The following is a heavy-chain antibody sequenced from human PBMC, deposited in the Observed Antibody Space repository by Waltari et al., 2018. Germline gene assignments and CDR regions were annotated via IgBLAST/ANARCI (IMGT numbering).Heavy chain of an antibody. J-gene: IGHJ4*02. Sequence: QLQLQESGPGLVKPSETLSLTCTVPGGSISTIGYYWAWVRQPPGKGLEWIGTIYHSGTTDYNPALGSRVTISVDTSRNQFSLKLRSVTAADTAVYYCARHGGYFSNFDYWGQGTLVTVSS. D-gene: IGHD2-21*01. CDR3: ARHGGYFSNFDY. CDR1: GGSISTIGYY. V-gene: IGHV4-39*01. CDR2: IYHSGTT.